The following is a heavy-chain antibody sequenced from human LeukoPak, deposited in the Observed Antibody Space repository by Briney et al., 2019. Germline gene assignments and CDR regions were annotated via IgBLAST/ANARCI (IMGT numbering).Heavy chain of an antibody. J-gene: IGHJ4*02. CDR3: ARYIASGPSVNVDY. D-gene: IGHD3-9*01. CDR1: GFTFSSYP. V-gene: IGHV3-23*01. Sequence: RGSLRLSSAVSGFTFSSYPMSWVRQTPGGGLGWVSAISASGDNIYYADSVKGRFSISRDNPRSTMYLQINSLRAEDTALYSCARYIASGPSVNVDYWGQGTLVTVSS. CDR2: ISASGDNI.